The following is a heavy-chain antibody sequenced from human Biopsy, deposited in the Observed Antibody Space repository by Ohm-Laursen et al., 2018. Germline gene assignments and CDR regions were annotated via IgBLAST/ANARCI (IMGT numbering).Heavy chain of an antibody. CDR1: GGSINSYY. CDR3: VRGGSGSFPFDY. V-gene: IGHV4-4*07. J-gene: IGHJ4*02. CDR2: LFTSGTT. Sequence: TLSLTCTVSGGSINSYYWSWMRQPAGKGLEWIGRLFTSGTTNYSPSLNNRVTMSVDTSTNQFSLRLTSVTAADTAVYYCVRGGSGSFPFDYWGPGTLVTVSS. D-gene: IGHD3-10*01.